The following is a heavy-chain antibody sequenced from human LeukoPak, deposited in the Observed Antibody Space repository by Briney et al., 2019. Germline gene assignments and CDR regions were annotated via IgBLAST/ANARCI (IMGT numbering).Heavy chain of an antibody. CDR1: GGSISTRTYY. V-gene: IGHV4-39*01. Sequence: SETLSLTCTASGGSISTRTYYWAWIRQPPGKGLEWIGSIYYTGTRYYNPSLRSRVTISIDTSKNQFSLKLSSVTAADTAIYYCARSSYSFDNWFDPWGQGTLVSVSS. J-gene: IGHJ5*02. CDR2: IYYTGTR. CDR3: ARSSYSFDNWFDP. D-gene: IGHD3-22*01.